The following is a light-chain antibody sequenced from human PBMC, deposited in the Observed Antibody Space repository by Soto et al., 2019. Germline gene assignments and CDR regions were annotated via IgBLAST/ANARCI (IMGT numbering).Light chain of an antibody. CDR2: DAS. CDR1: QSVSSY. V-gene: IGKV3-11*01. CDR3: RQRSNWPPIT. J-gene: IGKJ5*01. Sequence: EILWTQSPATLSLSPGERATLSCRASQSVSSYLAWYQQKPGRAPRLLIYDASNRATGIPARFSGSGSGTDFTLTISSLEPEDFAVYYCRQRSNWPPITFGQGTRLEIK.